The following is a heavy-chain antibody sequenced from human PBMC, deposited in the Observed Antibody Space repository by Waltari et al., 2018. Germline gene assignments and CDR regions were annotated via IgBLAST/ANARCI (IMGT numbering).Heavy chain of an antibody. V-gene: IGHV4-61*02. CDR2: IYTSGST. J-gene: IGHJ4*02. D-gene: IGHD6-13*01. CDR1: GGSISSGSYY. CDR3: ARGPAAGNAFFGY. Sequence: QLQLQESGPGLVKPSETLSLTCTVSGGSISSGSYYWSWIRQPAGKGLEWIGRIYTSGSTNYNPSLKSRGTISVDTSKNQFSLKLSSVTAADTAVYYCARGPAAGNAFFGYWGQGTLVTVSS.